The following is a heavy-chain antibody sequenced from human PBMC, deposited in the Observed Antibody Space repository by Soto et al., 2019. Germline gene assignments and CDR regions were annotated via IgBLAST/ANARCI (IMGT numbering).Heavy chain of an antibody. D-gene: IGHD3-22*01. CDR1: GGSISSGGYY. V-gene: IGHV4-31*03. CDR3: ARVRGAYYDSSGYHQFDY. CDR2: IYYSGST. Sequence: NPSETLSLTCTVSGGSISSGGYYWSWIRQHPGKGLEWIGYIYYSGSTYYNPSLKSRVTISVDTSKNQFSLKLSSVTAADTAVYYCARVRGAYYDSSGYHQFDYWGQGTLVTVSS. J-gene: IGHJ4*02.